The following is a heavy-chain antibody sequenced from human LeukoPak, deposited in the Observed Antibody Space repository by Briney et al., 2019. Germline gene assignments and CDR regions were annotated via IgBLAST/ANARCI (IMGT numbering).Heavy chain of an antibody. D-gene: IGHD1-20*01. V-gene: IGHV3-21*01. CDR1: GFTFSSYS. J-gene: IGHJ4*02. Sequence: GGSLRLSCAASGFTFSSYSMNWVRQAPGKGLEWVSSISSSSSYIYYADSVKGRFTISRDNAKNSLYLQMNSLRAEDTAVYYCAREEKGYNWKIPPDYWGQGTLVTVSS. CDR3: AREEKGYNWKIPPDY. CDR2: ISSSSSYI.